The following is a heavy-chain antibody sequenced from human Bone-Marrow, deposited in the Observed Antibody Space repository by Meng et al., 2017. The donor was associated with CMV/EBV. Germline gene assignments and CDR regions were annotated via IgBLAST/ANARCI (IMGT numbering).Heavy chain of an antibody. V-gene: IGHV4-39*07. Sequence: ESLKISCTVSGGSISSRSYYWGWIRQPPGKGLEWIGSIYYSGSTYYNPSLKSRVTMSVDTSKNQFSLKLSSVTAADTAVYYCARDLGGSSGWNTHVDYWGQGTLVTVSS. CDR3: ARDLGGSSGWNTHVDY. CDR1: GGSISSRSYY. J-gene: IGHJ4*02. D-gene: IGHD6-19*01. CDR2: IYYSGST.